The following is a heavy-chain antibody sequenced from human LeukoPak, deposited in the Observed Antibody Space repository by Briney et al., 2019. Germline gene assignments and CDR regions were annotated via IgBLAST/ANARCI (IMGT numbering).Heavy chain of an antibody. CDR1: GFTFSSYA. D-gene: IGHD6-19*01. CDR3: ARDVTSSGWYVVDY. Sequence: GGTLRLSCAASGFTFSSYAMHWVRQAPGKGLEWVAVISYDGSNKYYADSVKGRFTISRDNSKNTLYLQMNSLRAEDTAVYYCARDVTSSGWYVVDYWGQGTLVTVSS. J-gene: IGHJ4*02. CDR2: ISYDGSNK. V-gene: IGHV3-30*04.